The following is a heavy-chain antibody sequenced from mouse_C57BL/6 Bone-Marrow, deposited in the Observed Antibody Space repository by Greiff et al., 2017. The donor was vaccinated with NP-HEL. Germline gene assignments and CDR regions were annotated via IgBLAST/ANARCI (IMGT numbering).Heavy chain of an antibody. CDR1: GYTFTDYY. V-gene: IGHV1-26*01. CDR3: ARGHYGSSSYYAMDY. CDR2: INPNNGGT. Sequence: VQLQQSGPELVKPGASVKISCKASGYTFTDYYMNWVKQSHGKSLEWIGDINPNNGGTSYNQKFKGKATLTVDKSSSTAYMELRSLTSEDSAVYYCARGHYGSSSYYAMDYWGQGTSVTVSS. D-gene: IGHD1-1*01. J-gene: IGHJ4*01.